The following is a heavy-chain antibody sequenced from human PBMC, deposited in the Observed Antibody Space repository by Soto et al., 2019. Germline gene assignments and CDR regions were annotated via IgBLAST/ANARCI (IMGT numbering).Heavy chain of an antibody. CDR3: ASLGLLRGYSYARSSMFDP. J-gene: IGHJ5*02. V-gene: IGHV4-39*01. CDR2: IYYSGST. Sequence: SAIQSLTCPVTGGSRTCSHYCLGRKRPFSGTGLEWIGSIYYSGSTYYNPSLKCRVTISVDTSKNQFSLKLSPVTAADTAVYYCASLGLLRGYSYARSSMFDPCGPVSRVTVAA. D-gene: IGHD5-18*01. CDR1: GGSRTCSHYC.